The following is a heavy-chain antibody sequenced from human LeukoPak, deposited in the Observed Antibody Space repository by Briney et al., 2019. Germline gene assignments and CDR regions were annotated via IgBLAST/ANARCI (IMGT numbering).Heavy chain of an antibody. J-gene: IGHJ3*02. CDR3: AKDLGYYDSSGYYSDAFDI. Sequence: GGSLRLSCAASGFTFSSYAMSWVRQAPGKGLEWGSAISGSGGSTYYADSVKGRFTISRDNSKNTLYLQVNSLRAEDTAVYYCAKDLGYYDSSGYYSDAFDIWGQGTMVTVSS. D-gene: IGHD3-22*01. CDR2: ISGSGGST. V-gene: IGHV3-23*01. CDR1: GFTFSSYA.